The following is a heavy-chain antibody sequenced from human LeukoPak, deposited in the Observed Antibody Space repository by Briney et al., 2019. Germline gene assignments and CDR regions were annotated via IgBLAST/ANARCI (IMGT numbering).Heavy chain of an antibody. D-gene: IGHD3-10*01. Sequence: PSETLSLTCAVYGGSFSDYYWSWIRQPPGKGLESIGEINHSGSTNYNPSLKSRVSISVDTSRNQFSLQLSSVTAADTAVYYCARDAVLGFDPWGQGTLVTVSS. CDR3: ARDAVLGFDP. V-gene: IGHV4-34*01. J-gene: IGHJ5*02. CDR1: GGSFSDYY. CDR2: INHSGST.